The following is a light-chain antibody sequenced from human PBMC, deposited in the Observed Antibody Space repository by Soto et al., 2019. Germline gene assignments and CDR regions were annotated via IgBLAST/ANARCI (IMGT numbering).Light chain of an antibody. CDR3: QQYSSYWT. Sequence: DIQMPQSPATLSASVGDRVTITCRARQDIRSWLAWYQQKPGKAPKLLIYDASSLESGVPSRFSGSGSGTEFTLTISSLQPDDFATYYCQQYSSYWTFGQGTK. CDR1: QDIRSW. J-gene: IGKJ1*01. V-gene: IGKV1-5*01. CDR2: DAS.